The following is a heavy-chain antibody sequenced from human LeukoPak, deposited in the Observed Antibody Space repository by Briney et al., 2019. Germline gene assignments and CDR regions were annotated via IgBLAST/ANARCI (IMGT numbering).Heavy chain of an antibody. CDR1: GLTFNNYA. J-gene: IGHJ3*02. Sequence: GGSLRLSCEASGLTFNNYAMHWVRQSTGKGLEWVSGIGSSGGGTYYADSVKGRFTISRDTSKDTVYLQMDSLRAEDTAIYYCAKIHQNRVVVGAKGAFDIWGQGTVVTVSS. V-gene: IGHV3-23*01. CDR3: AKIHQNRVVVGAKGAFDI. CDR2: IGSSGGGT. D-gene: IGHD2-15*01.